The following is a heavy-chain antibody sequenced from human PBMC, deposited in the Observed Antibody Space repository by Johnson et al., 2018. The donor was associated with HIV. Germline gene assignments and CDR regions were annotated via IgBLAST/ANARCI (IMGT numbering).Heavy chain of an antibody. CDR2: IKHDGSNK. CDR3: AKILSSRDTVTTRADDAFDI. J-gene: IGHJ3*02. V-gene: IGHV3-30*18. Sequence: QVQLVESGGGVVQPGRSLRLSCAASGFTFSSYAMHWVRQAPGKGLEWVANIKHDGSNKYYADSVKGRFTISRDNSKNTLYLQMNSLRAEDTAVYYCAKILSSRDTVTTRADDAFDIWGQGTMVTVSS. D-gene: IGHD4-11*01. CDR1: GFTFSSYA.